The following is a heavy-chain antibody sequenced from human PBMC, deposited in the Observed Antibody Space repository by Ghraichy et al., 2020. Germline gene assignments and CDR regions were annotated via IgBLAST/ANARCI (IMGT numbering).Heavy chain of an antibody. CDR3: AKDSGTNSFVGSDY. CDR2: ISGSGDGT. V-gene: IGHV3-23*01. D-gene: IGHD2-2*01. Sequence: LSLTCVASGFVISNYAMSWVRQAPGKGLEWVSAISGSGDGTYYADSVKGRFTVSRDNSKKTLYLQMNSLRAEDTAIYYCAKDSGTNSFVGSDYWGQGTLVTVSS. CDR1: GFVISNYA. J-gene: IGHJ4*02.